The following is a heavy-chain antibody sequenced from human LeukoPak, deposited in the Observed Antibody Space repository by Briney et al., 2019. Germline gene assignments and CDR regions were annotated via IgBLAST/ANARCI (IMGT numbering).Heavy chain of an antibody. V-gene: IGHV3-13*01. Sequence: GGFLRLSCAASGFTFSSYDMHWVRQATGKGLEWVSAIGTAGDTYYPGSVKGRFIISRENAKNSLYLQMNSLRAGDTAVYYCARYGEDGMDVWGQGTTVTVSS. J-gene: IGHJ6*02. CDR2: IGTAGDT. CDR1: GFTFSSYD. D-gene: IGHD3-10*01. CDR3: ARYGEDGMDV.